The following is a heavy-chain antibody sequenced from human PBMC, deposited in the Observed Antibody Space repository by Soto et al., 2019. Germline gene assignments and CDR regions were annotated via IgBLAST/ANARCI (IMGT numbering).Heavy chain of an antibody. Sequence: PGGSLRLSCAASGFTFNNYAMNWVLQAPGKGLEWVATISATGGSTYYADSVKGRFTISRDNSKNTLYLQMNGLRVEDTAVYYCAKDRLAGNFDYWGQGTQVTVSS. J-gene: IGHJ4*02. V-gene: IGHV3-23*01. CDR2: ISATGGST. CDR1: GFTFNNYA. CDR3: AKDRLAGNFDY.